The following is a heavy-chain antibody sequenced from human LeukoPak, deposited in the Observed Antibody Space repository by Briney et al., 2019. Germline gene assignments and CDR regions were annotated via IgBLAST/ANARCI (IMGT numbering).Heavy chain of an antibody. Sequence: GGSLRLSCAASGFTFSSYVMSWVRQAPGKGLEWVSHISASGGSAYYAGSVKGRFTISKDNSKNTLYLQMSSLRVDDTAVYYCARDHGRTPYDYWGQGTLVTVSS. CDR1: GFTFSSYV. CDR3: ARDHGRTPYDY. CDR2: ISASGGSA. V-gene: IGHV3-23*01. D-gene: IGHD5-24*01. J-gene: IGHJ4*02.